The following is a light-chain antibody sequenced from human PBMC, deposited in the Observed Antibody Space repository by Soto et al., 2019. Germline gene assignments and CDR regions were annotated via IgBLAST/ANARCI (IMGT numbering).Light chain of an antibody. V-gene: IGLV1-51*01. Sequence: QSVLTKPPSVSAAPGQKVTISCSGSSFNIGNKYVSWYQQLPGTAAKLLIYDNNKRPSGIPDRFSGSKSGTSATLGITGLQTGDDADYYCGTWDSSLSAGVFGGGTKLTVL. CDR1: SFNIGNKY. J-gene: IGLJ3*02. CDR2: DNN. CDR3: GTWDSSLSAGV.